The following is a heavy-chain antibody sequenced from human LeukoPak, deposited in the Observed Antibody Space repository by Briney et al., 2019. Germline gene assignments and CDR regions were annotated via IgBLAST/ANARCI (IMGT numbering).Heavy chain of an antibody. V-gene: IGHV3-23*01. Sequence: GGTLRLSCAASGFTFSSHGMNWVRQAPGKGLEWVSGIIPSGHTTYYADSVRGRFTISRDNSRNTLYLQMNSLRAEDTAVYYCAKDDRWLQFCCWGQGTLVTVSS. J-gene: IGHJ4*02. CDR1: GFTFSSHG. CDR2: IIPSGHTT. D-gene: IGHD5-24*01. CDR3: AKDDRWLQFCC.